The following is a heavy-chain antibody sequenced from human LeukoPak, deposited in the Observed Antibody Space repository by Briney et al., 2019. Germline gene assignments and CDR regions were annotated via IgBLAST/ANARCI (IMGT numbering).Heavy chain of an antibody. Sequence: GGSLRLPCAASGFTFTNYLMSWVRQAPGKGLEWVANIKEDGRAKYYVDSVRGRFTISRDNAKNSLYLQMDSLRAEDTAVYYCARDRESNWFPYLDSWGQGTLVTVSS. CDR3: ARDRESNWFPYLDS. CDR2: IKEDGRAK. V-gene: IGHV3-7*01. CDR1: GFTFTNYL. J-gene: IGHJ4*02. D-gene: IGHD6-13*01.